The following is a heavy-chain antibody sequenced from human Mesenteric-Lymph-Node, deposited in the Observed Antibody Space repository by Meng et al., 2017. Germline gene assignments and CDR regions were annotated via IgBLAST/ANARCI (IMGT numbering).Heavy chain of an antibody. CDR1: GYTLSSHG. J-gene: IGHJ4*02. CDR3: ARGGQFGPYDILTGYSPWGDY. V-gene: IGHV1-18*01. D-gene: IGHD3-9*01. Sequence: ASVKVPCKASGYTLSSHGITWVRQAPGQGLEWMGWISANSDNTNYAQKLQGRVTMTTDTSTSTAYMELRSLSFDDTAVYYCARGGQFGPYDILTGYSPWGDYWGQGTLVTVSS. CDR2: ISANSDNT.